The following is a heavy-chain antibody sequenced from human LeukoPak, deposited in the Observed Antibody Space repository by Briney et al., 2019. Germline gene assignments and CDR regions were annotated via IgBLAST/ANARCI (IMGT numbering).Heavy chain of an antibody. CDR3: ASIDIVVVPAAIGRYYGMDV. J-gene: IGHJ6*02. D-gene: IGHD2-2*01. CDR2: IWYDGSNK. V-gene: IGHV3-33*03. Sequence: GGSLRLSCAASGFTFSSYGMHWVRQAPGKGLEWVAVIWYDGSNKYYADSVKGRFTISRDNAKNSLYLQMNSLRAEDTAVYYCASIDIVVVPAAIGRYYGMDVWGQGTTVTVSS. CDR1: GFTFSSYG.